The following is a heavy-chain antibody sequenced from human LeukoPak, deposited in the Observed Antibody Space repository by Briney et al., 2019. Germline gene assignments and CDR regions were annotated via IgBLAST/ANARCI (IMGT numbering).Heavy chain of an antibody. V-gene: IGHV4-30-4*01. D-gene: IGHD1-26*01. CDR1: GGSISSGDYY. CDR3: ASYDSGSHGWFDP. Sequence: PSETLSLTCTVSGGSISSGDYYWSWIRQPPGKGLEWIGYIYYSGSTYYNPSLKSRVTISVDTSKNQFSLKLSSVTAADTAVYYCASYDSGSHGWFDPWGQGTLVTVSS. CDR2: IYYSGST. J-gene: IGHJ5*02.